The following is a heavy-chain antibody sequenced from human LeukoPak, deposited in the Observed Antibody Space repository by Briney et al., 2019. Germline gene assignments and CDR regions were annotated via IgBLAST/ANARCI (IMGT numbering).Heavy chain of an antibody. V-gene: IGHV3-23*01. J-gene: IGHJ4*02. Sequence: GALRLSCAASGFTVSSNYMSWVRQAPGKGLEWVSAISGSGGSTYYADSVKGRFTISRDNSKNTLYLQMNSLRAEDTAVYYCAKDLNLMTTVYYWGQGTLSPSPQ. CDR1: GFTVSSNY. CDR2: ISGSGGST. CDR3: AKDLNLMTTVYY. D-gene: IGHD4-11*01.